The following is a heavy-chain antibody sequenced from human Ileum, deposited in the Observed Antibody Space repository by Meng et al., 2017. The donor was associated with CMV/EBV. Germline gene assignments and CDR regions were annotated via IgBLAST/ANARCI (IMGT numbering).Heavy chain of an antibody. CDR3: VRGPGGGQYYYGLDA. D-gene: IGHD2-15*01. CDR2: INWNGVST. V-gene: IGHV3-20*04. J-gene: IGHJ6*02. Sequence: GGSLRLSCAASGFAFDAYGMSWVRQGPGKGLEWVSGINWNGVSTGYADSVKGRFTISRDNPKNSVYLQMNSLRPEDTALYYCVRGPGGGQYYYGLDAWGQGTTVTVSS. CDR1: GFAFDAYG.